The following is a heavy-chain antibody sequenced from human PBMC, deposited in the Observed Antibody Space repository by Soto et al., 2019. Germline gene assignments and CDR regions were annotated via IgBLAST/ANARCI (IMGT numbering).Heavy chain of an antibody. J-gene: IGHJ4*02. CDR2: MSPNSGRT. CDR1: GYTFTSYG. CDR3: ARGKRYTNDY. Sequence: ASVKVSCKASGYTFTSYGISWVRQAPGQGLEWMGWMSPNSGRTGYAQKFQGRVTMTRNTSSSTAYMELSSLRSDDTAVYYCARGKRYTNDYWGQGTLVTVSS. V-gene: IGHV1-8*02. D-gene: IGHD2-2*02.